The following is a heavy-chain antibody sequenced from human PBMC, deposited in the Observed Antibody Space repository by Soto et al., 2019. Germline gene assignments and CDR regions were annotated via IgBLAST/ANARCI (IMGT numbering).Heavy chain of an antibody. Sequence: EVQLVESGGGLIQPGGSLRLSCAASGFTVSSDYMSWVRQAPGKGLEWVSVIYTGGSTYYADSVKGRFTFSRDNSKNTLYLHMSSLRAEDTAVYYCARAYGGNPALFDPWGQGTLVTVSS. CDR1: GFTVSSDY. V-gene: IGHV3-53*01. J-gene: IGHJ5*02. D-gene: IGHD4-17*01. CDR3: ARAYGGNPALFDP. CDR2: IYTGGST.